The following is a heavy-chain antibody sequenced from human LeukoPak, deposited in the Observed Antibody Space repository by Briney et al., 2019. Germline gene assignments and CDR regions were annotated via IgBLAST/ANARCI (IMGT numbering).Heavy chain of an antibody. V-gene: IGHV3-30-3*01. D-gene: IGHD2-8*02. CDR1: GFTFSSYA. CDR2: ISYDGITK. CDR3: ARDRGYTRTNTGGYPVFDL. J-gene: IGHJ4*02. Sequence: GRSLRLSCAASGFTFSSYAMHWVRQAPGKGLEWVSVISYDGITKYYADSLKGRFTISRDNVKNSLYLQMDNLRAEDTAVYYCARDRGYTRTNTGGYPVFDLWGQGTLVTVSS.